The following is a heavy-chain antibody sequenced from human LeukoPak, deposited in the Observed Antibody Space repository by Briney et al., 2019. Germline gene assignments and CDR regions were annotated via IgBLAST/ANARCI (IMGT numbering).Heavy chain of an antibody. CDR2: IGTAGDT. Sequence: GGSLRLSCAASGFTFSSYDMHWVRQAPGKGLEWVSTIGTAGDTYYPDSVKGRFTISRENAKNSLYLQMNSLRAGDTAVYYCARETMDGGFDYWGQGTLVTVSS. CDR3: ARETMDGGFDY. D-gene: IGHD1-1*01. J-gene: IGHJ4*02. CDR1: GFTFSSYD. V-gene: IGHV3-13*01.